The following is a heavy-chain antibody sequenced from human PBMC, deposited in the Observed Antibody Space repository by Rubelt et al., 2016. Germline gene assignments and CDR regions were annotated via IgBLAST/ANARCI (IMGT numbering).Heavy chain of an antibody. V-gene: IGHV4-34*01. CDR1: GGSFSGYY. D-gene: IGHD2-21*02. J-gene: IGHJ4*02. CDR2: INHSGST. CDR3: ARGHRDRLRYCGGDCYRN. Sequence: QVQLQQWGAGLLKPSETLSLTCAVYGGSFSGYYWSWIRQPPGKGLEWIGEINHSGSTNYNPSLKSRLTSSVDTSKNQFSLKRSSVTAADTAVYYWARGHRDRLRYCGGDCYRNWGQGTLVTVSS.